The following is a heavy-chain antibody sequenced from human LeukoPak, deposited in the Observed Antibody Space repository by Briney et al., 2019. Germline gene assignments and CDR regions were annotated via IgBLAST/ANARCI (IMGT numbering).Heavy chain of an antibody. CDR3: ASALPYYDFWSGYYGLGTFDY. CDR2: KKQDGSEK. D-gene: IGHD3-3*01. V-gene: IGHV3-7*01. Sequence: GGSLRLPCAASGFTFSSFWMSGVREAPGKGLEWVANKKQDGSEKNYVDSVKGRFTFSRDNAKNLLYLQMNSLRAEDTAVYYCASALPYYDFWSGYYGLGTFDYWGQGTLVTVSS. CDR1: GFTFSSFW. J-gene: IGHJ4*02.